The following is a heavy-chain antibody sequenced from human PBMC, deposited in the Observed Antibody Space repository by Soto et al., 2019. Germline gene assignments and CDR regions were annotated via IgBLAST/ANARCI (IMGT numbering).Heavy chain of an antibody. J-gene: IGHJ4*02. CDR3: ARARGYSYGSNGFDY. V-gene: IGHV4-39*07. CDR1: GGSISSSSYY. Sequence: SETLSLTCTVSGGSISSSSYYWGWIRQPPGKGLEWIGSIYYSGSTYYNPSLKSRVTISVDTSKNQFSLKLSSVTAADTAVYYCARARGYSYGSNGFDYWGQGTLVTVSS. CDR2: IYYSGST. D-gene: IGHD5-18*01.